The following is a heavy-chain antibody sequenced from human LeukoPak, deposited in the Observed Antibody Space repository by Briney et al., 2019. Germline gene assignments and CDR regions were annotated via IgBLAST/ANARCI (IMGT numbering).Heavy chain of an antibody. V-gene: IGHV3-7*04. CDR2: IYLDGSET. CDR1: GFTFSHHW. Sequence: GGSLRLSRAASGFTFSHHWLTWVRQGPGKGPEWVANIYLDGSETNYLDSVKGRFTISRDNAKNSLHLQMNSLRAVDTAVYYCARGHYGMDVWGQGTTVTVSS. J-gene: IGHJ6*02. CDR3: ARGHYGMDV.